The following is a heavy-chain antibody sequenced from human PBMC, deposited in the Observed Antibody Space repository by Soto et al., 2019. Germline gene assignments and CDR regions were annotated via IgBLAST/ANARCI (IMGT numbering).Heavy chain of an antibody. Sequence: PSETLSLTCTVSGGSISSGGYYWSWIRQHPGKGLEWIGYIYYSGSTYYNPSLKSRVTISVDTSKNQFSLKLSSVTAADTAVYYCARTLGVVVVPAAMPAWFDPWGQGTLVTVSS. CDR3: ARTLGVVVVPAAMPAWFDP. V-gene: IGHV4-31*03. D-gene: IGHD2-2*01. J-gene: IGHJ5*02. CDR1: GGSISSGGYY. CDR2: IYYSGST.